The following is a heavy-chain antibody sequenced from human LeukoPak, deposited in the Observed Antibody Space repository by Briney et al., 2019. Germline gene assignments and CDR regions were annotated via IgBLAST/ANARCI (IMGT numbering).Heavy chain of an antibody. V-gene: IGHV3-30*18. Sequence: GRSLRLSCAASGFTFSNFAIHWVRQAPGKGLEWVAVILYDGRNKYYGDSVEGRFTISRDNSKKTVYLEMNSLRAEDTAVYYCAKDLMKTGYCSGASCYGRTDWGQGTLVTVSS. J-gene: IGHJ4*02. CDR3: AKDLMKTGYCSGASCYGRTD. CDR1: GFTFSNFA. CDR2: ILYDGRNK. D-gene: IGHD2-15*01.